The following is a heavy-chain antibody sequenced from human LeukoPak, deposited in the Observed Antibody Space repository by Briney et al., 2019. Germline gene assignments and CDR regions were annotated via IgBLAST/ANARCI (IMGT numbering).Heavy chain of an antibody. V-gene: IGHV3-23*01. CDR2: ISGSGGST. CDR3: AKVNGNYVDWDYFDY. D-gene: IGHD4-17*01. CDR1: GFTFSSYS. Sequence: GGSLRLSCAASGFTFSSYSMNWLRQAPGKGLEWVSAISGSGGSTYYADSVKGRFTISRDNSKNTLYLQMNSLRAEDTAVYYCAKVNGNYVDWDYFDYWGQGTLVTVSS. J-gene: IGHJ4*02.